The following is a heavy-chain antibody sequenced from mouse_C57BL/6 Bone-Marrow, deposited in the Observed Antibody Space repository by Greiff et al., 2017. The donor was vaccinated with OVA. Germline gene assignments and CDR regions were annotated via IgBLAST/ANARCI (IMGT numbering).Heavy chain of an antibody. D-gene: IGHD1-1*01. CDR3: ARSGYYGSSYDFDY. J-gene: IGHJ2*01. V-gene: IGHV1-26*01. CDR1: GYTFTDYY. Sequence: VQLQQSGPELVKPGASVKISCKASGYTFTDYYMNWVKQSHGKSLEWIGDINPNNGGTSYNQKFKGKATLTVAKSSSTAYMELRSLTSEDSAVYYCARSGYYGSSYDFDYWGQGTTLTVSS. CDR2: INPNNGGT.